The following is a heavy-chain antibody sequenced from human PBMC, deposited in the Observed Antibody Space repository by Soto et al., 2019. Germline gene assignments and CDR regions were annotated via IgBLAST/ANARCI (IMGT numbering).Heavy chain of an antibody. V-gene: IGHV2-5*01. CDR3: AYSGQQLEGRWFDP. Sequence: SGPTLVNPTQTLTLTCTFSGFSLSTSGVGVGWIRQPPGKALEWLALIYWNDDKRYSPSLKSRLTITKDTSKNQVVLTMTNMDPVDTATYYCAYSGQQLEGRWFDPWGQGTLVTVSS. D-gene: IGHD6-13*01. J-gene: IGHJ5*02. CDR1: GFSLSTSGVG. CDR2: IYWNDDK.